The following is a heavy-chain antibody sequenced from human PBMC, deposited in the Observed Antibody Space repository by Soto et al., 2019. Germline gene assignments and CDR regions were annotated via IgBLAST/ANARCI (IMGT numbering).Heavy chain of an antibody. D-gene: IGHD1-7*01. J-gene: IGHJ5*02. Sequence: SETLSLTCAVSGGSMTGYYWSWIRQPPGKGLEWIGFIYYSGSAKYNPSLESRVTMSVDTSKNQFSLKLNSVTAADTAVYYCANGRGNYFDPWGKGTLVTVSS. V-gene: IGHV4-59*01. CDR2: IYYSGSA. CDR1: GGSMTGYY. CDR3: ANGRGNYFDP.